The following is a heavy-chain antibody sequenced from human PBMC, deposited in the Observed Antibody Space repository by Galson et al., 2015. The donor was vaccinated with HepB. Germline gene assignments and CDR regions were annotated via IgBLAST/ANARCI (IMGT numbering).Heavy chain of an antibody. V-gene: IGHV3-21*01. Sequence: SLRLSCAASGFTFSSYSMNWVRQAPGKGLEWVSSISSSSSYIYYADSVKGRFTISRDNAKNSLYLQMNSLRAEDTAVYYCARDLGSVGSGHYWGQGTLVTVSS. J-gene: IGHJ4*02. CDR3: ARDLGSVGSGHY. CDR2: ISSSSSYI. D-gene: IGHD3-10*01. CDR1: GFTFSSYS.